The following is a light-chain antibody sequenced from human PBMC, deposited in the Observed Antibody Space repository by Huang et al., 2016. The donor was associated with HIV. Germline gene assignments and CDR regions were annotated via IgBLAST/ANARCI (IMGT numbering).Light chain of an antibody. Sequence: DIQMTQSPSSLSASVGDRVIITCRASQSISSYLNWYQQQPGKAPNHLIYAASSLQSGVTSRFSGSGSGTDFTLTTRSLQPEDFATYYCQQSYSNTFTFGAGTKVDVK. CDR2: AAS. CDR3: QQSYSNTFT. CDR1: QSISSY. J-gene: IGKJ3*01. V-gene: IGKV1-39*01.